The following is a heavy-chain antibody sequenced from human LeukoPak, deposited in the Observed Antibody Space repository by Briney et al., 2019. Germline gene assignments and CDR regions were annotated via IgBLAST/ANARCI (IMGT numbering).Heavy chain of an antibody. J-gene: IGHJ6*03. CDR1: GFTFSSSV. V-gene: IGHV3-23*01. Sequence: GGSLRLSCAASGFTFSSSVMNWVRQAPGKGLEWVSVISGSFDSTYYADSVKGRFIISRDTSKNTLYLQMNSLRAEDTAVYYCARDLYYYYMDVWGKGTTVTVSS. CDR3: ARDLYYYYMDV. CDR2: ISGSFDST.